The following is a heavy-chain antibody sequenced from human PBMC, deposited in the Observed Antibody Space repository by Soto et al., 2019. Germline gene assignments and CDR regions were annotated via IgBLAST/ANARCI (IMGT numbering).Heavy chain of an antibody. D-gene: IGHD3-10*01. CDR3: ARDSPDLWFGELSPERFDY. V-gene: IGHV1-18*01. CDR2: ISAYNGNT. CDR1: GYTFTNYG. J-gene: IGHJ4*02. Sequence: GASVKVSCKASGYTFTNYGISWVRQAHGQGLEWMGWISAYNGNTKYAQKLQGRVTMTTDTSTTTAYMDLKSLRSDDTAVYYCARDSPDLWFGELSPERFDYWGQGTLVTVSS.